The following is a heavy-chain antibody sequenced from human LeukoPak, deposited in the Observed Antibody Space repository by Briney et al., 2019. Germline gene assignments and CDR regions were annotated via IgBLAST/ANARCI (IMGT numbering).Heavy chain of an antibody. V-gene: IGHV4-34*01. D-gene: IGHD3-3*01. Sequence: KTSETLSLTCAVYGGSLSGSYWSWIRQPPGKGLEWIGEINHSGSANYNPSLKSRVTLSIDKSKNQFSLNLNPVTAADTAVYYCARARRDSGYYKVDYWGQGTLVTVSS. CDR1: GGSLSGSY. CDR3: ARARRDSGYYKVDY. CDR2: INHSGSA. J-gene: IGHJ4*02.